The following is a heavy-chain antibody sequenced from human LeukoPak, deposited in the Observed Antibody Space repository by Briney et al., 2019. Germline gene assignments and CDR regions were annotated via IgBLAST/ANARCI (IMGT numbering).Heavy chain of an antibody. CDR2: IYYSGST. Sequence: SETLSLTCTVSGGSISSHYWSWIRQPPGKGLEWIGYIYYSGSTNYNPSLKSRVTISVDMSKNQFSLKLSSVTAADTAVYYCARVRYYYDSSGYFFDYWGQGTLVTVSS. D-gene: IGHD3-22*01. J-gene: IGHJ4*02. CDR3: ARVRYYYDSSGYFFDY. V-gene: IGHV4-59*11. CDR1: GGSISSHY.